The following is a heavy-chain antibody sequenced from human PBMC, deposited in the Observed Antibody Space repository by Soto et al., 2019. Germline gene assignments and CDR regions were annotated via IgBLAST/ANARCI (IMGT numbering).Heavy chain of an antibody. CDR3: ARGEITLLGGMDV. CDR2: INHSGSS. Sequence: KTSETLSLTCTVSGGSLRGYYWGWVRQPPGKGLEWIGEINHSGSSNYHPSLKSRVTISVATSKNQFSLTVNSVTPADTAVYYCARGEITLLGGMDVWGQGTTVTVSS. J-gene: IGHJ6*02. CDR1: GGSLRGYY. V-gene: IGHV4-34*01. D-gene: IGHD3-10*01.